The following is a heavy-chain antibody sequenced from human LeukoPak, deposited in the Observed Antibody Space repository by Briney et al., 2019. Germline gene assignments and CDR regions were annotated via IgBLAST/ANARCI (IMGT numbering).Heavy chain of an antibody. V-gene: IGHV3-23*01. J-gene: IGHJ4*02. CDR2: IRHSDGNT. CDR1: GFTFNIYT. CDR3: AKGQETESRLDS. Sequence: GGSLRLSCAASGFTFNIYTMYWVRQAPGKGLEWVSGIRHSDGNTYYADSVKGRFTISSDKSKNILSLQMNSLRAEDTALYYCAKGQETESRLDSWGQGTLVTVSS. D-gene: IGHD1-1*01.